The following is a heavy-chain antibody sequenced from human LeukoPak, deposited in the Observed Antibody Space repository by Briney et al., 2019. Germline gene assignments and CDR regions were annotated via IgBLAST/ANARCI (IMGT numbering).Heavy chain of an antibody. J-gene: IGHJ4*02. D-gene: IGHD3-10*01. CDR1: GYSFTGYW. CDR3: ARGVYYGSGTTGFDY. V-gene: IGHV5-51*01. CDR2: IYPGDSDT. Sequence: GESLKISCKGSGYSFTGYWIGWVRQMPGKGLEWMGIIYPGDSDTRYGPSFQGQVTISADKSISTAYLQWSSLKASDTAMYYCARGVYYGSGTTGFDYWGQGTLVTVSS.